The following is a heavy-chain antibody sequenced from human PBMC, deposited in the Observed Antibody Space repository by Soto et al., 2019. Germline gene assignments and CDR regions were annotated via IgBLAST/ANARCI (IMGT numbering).Heavy chain of an antibody. V-gene: IGHV3-9*01. CDR2: ISWNSGSI. Sequence: EVQLVESGGGLVQPGRSLRLSCAASGFTFDDYAMHWVRQAPGKGLEWVSGISWNSGSIGYADSVKGRFTISRDNAKNSLYLQMNSLRAEDTALYYCAKARTGFYDSSGFWFDPWGQGTLVTVSS. CDR3: AKARTGFYDSSGFWFDP. CDR1: GFTFDDYA. D-gene: IGHD3-22*01. J-gene: IGHJ5*02.